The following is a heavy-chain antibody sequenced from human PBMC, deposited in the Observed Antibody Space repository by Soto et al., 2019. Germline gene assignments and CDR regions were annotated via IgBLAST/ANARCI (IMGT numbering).Heavy chain of an antibody. Sequence: QVQLQESGPGLVKPSQTLSLTCIVSGGSIRSGGYFWSWVRQHPGKGLEWIGNIYYNSGSTYYTPSLKSRVSISVDASKNQFALDLSSVTAADAAVYFCTRDNPLPYTSGSGKGYYGMDVWGQGTTVIVS. D-gene: IGHD3-10*01. CDR3: TRDNPLPYTSGSGKGYYGMDV. CDR2: IYYNSGST. CDR1: GGSIRSGGYF. V-gene: IGHV4-31*03. J-gene: IGHJ6*02.